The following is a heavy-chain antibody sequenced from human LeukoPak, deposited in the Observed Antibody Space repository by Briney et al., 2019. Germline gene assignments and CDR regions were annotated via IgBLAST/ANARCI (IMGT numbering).Heavy chain of an antibody. D-gene: IGHD3-10*01. CDR2: ISYDGSNK. V-gene: IGHV3-30*03. J-gene: IGHJ4*02. Sequence: GGSLRLSCAASGFTFSSYGMHWVRQAPGKGLEWVAVISYDGSNKYYADSVKGRFTISRDNSKNTLYLQMNRLTAEDTAVYYCAASGSFYRLDYWGQGTLVTVSS. CDR3: AASGSFYRLDY. CDR1: GFTFSSYG.